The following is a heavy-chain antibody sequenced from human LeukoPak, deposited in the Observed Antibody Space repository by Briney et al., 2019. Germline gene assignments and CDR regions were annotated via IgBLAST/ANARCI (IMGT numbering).Heavy chain of an antibody. J-gene: IGHJ6*02. CDR2: ISSSGSTI. Sequence: GGSLRLSCAASGFTFSSYEMNWVRQAPGKGLEWVSYISSSGSTIYYADSVKGRFTISRDNAKNSLYLQMNSQRAEDTAVYYCARVRVTMVRGVPGGMDVWGQGTTVTVSS. CDR1: GFTFSSYE. V-gene: IGHV3-48*03. CDR3: ARVRVTMVRGVPGGMDV. D-gene: IGHD3-10*01.